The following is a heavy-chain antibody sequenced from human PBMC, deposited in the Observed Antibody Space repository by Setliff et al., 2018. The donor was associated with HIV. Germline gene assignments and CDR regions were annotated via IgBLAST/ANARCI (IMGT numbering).Heavy chain of an antibody. V-gene: IGHV4-4*09. D-gene: IGHD2-21*01. CDR1: DDSFSNYD. Sequence: SETLSLTCVVSDDSFSNYDWTWIRQSPGKALEWIGYISSSGTTNYNPSLRSRVTISMETSNTRFSLWLRSATAADTATYFCARLGRAIDDGGSSLRLNFWGQGMLVTVSS. J-gene: IGHJ4*02. CDR3: ARLGRAIDDGGSSLRLNF. CDR2: ISSSGTT.